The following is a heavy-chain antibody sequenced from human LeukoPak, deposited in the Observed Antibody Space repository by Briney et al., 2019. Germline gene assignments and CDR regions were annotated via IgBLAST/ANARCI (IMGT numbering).Heavy chain of an antibody. Sequence: SETLSLTCTVSGGSISSSSYYWGWIRQPPGKGLEWIGSMYYSGSTYSNPSLKSRVIISVDTSKNQFYLKLRSVTAADTAVYYCASSITIFGVVLRTIYFDYWGQGILVTVSS. J-gene: IGHJ4*02. CDR1: GGSISSSSYY. V-gene: IGHV4-39*01. CDR3: ASSITIFGVVLRTIYFDY. D-gene: IGHD3-3*01. CDR2: MYYSGST.